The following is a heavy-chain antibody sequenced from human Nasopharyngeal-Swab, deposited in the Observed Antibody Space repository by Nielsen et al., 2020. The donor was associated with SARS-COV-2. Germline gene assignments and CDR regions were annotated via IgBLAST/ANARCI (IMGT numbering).Heavy chain of an antibody. CDR3: AAPLTGLHY. CDR2: IYASGDT. Sequence: GVLKISCAASGFTFSNYWMHWVRQVPGKGLEWISHIYASGDTHTADAVKGRFTISRDSSENTLYLEMNNLTPDDTATYYCAAPLTGLHYWGQGTLVTVSS. V-gene: IGHV3-53*01. CDR1: GFTFSNYW. D-gene: IGHD1-20*01. J-gene: IGHJ4*02.